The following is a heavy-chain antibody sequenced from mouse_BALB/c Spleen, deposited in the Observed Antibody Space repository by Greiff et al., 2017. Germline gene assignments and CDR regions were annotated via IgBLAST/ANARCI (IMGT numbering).Heavy chain of an antibody. D-gene: IGHD2-1*01. Sequence: DVQLQESGPGLVKPSQSLSLTCSVTGYSITSGYYWNWIRQFPGNKLEWMSYISYDGSNNYNPSLKNRISITRDTSKNQFFLKLNSVTTEDTATYYCAREPTYGNYWYFDVWGAGTTVTVSS. V-gene: IGHV3-6*02. CDR3: AREPTYGNYWYFDV. J-gene: IGHJ1*01. CDR2: ISYDGSN. CDR1: GYSITSGYY.